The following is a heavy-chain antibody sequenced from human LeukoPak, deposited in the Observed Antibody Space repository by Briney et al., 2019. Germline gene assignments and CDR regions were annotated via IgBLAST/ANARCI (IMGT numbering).Heavy chain of an antibody. V-gene: IGHV3-9*01. D-gene: IGHD3-22*01. Sequence: PGGSLRLSCAASGFTFDDYAMHWVRQAPGKGLEWVSGISWNSGSIGYADSVKGRFTISRDNAKNSLYLQMNSLRAEDTALYYCANSQDYYDSSGYENAFDIWDQGTMVTASS. J-gene: IGHJ3*02. CDR2: ISWNSGSI. CDR1: GFTFDDYA. CDR3: ANSQDYYDSSGYENAFDI.